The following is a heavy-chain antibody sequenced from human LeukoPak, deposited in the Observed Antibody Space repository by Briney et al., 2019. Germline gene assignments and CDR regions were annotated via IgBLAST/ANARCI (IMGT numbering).Heavy chain of an antibody. CDR2: FFFSGST. Sequence: PSGTLSPTFTFPGGPNSSYFWSWVRPPPGKGLGWIWYFFFSGSTNYNPSLKSRVTISLDTSTNHFSLKLTSVTAADTAVYYCARHERCGSGPCSTGRWFDPWGQGTLVTVSP. D-gene: IGHD2-15*01. CDR3: ARHERCGSGPCSTGRWFDP. J-gene: IGHJ5*02. CDR1: GGPNSSYF. V-gene: IGHV4-59*08.